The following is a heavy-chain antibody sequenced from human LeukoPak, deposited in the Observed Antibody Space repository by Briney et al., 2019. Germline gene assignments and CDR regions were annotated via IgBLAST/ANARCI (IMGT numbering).Heavy chain of an antibody. Sequence: SGGSLRLSCAASGFTFSSSAMSWVRQAPGKGLEWVSGISGSGDNTHYTDSMKGRFSISRDNSKNTLYLQVNSLRAEDTAVYYCAKVLTYGSGGWTDIRYFYAMDVWGQGTTVTVSS. CDR3: AKVLTYGSGGWTDIRYFYAMDV. D-gene: IGHD3-10*01. J-gene: IGHJ6*02. CDR2: ISGSGDNT. V-gene: IGHV3-23*01. CDR1: GFTFSSSA.